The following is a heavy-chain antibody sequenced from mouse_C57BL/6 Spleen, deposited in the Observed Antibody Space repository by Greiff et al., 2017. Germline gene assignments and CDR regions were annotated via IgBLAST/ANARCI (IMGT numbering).Heavy chain of an antibody. CDR3: ARPGYSNFLWYFDV. CDR2: ISSGSSTI. CDR1: GFTFSDYG. J-gene: IGHJ1*03. V-gene: IGHV5-17*01. D-gene: IGHD2-5*01. Sequence: EVKLMESGGGLVKPGGSLKLSCAASGFTFSDYGMHWVRQAPEKGLEWVAYISSGSSTIYYADTVKGRFTISRDNAKNTLFLQMTSLRSEDTAMYYCARPGYSNFLWYFDVWGTGTTVTVSS.